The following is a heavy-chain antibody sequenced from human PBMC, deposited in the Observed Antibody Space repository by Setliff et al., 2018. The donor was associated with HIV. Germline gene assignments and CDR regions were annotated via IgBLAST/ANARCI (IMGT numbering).Heavy chain of an antibody. Sequence: SETLSLTCAVSGYSISSGYYWGWIRQPPGKGLEWIGSIYHSGSTYYNPSLKSRVTISVDTSKNQFSLKLSSVTAADTAVYYCARWGDYYFDYWGQGTLVTVPQ. V-gene: IGHV4-38-2*01. CDR2: IYHSGST. CDR3: ARWGDYYFDY. J-gene: IGHJ4*02. D-gene: IGHD2-21*02. CDR1: GYSISSGYY.